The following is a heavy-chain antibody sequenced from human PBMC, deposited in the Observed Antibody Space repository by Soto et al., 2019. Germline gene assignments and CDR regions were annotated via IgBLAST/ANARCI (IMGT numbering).Heavy chain of an antibody. CDR2: IWPGDSET. CDR3: SKFKYSTSVSYLQH. D-gene: IGHD6-6*01. CDR1: GYTFTSFW. Sequence: PGESLKISCKASGYTFTSFWIGWVRQMPGKGLEWMGIIWPGDSETRYSPSFQGQVTISADKSISTTFLQWSSLKASDTAMYYCSKFKYSTSVSYLQHWGQGTPVTVSS. V-gene: IGHV5-51*01. J-gene: IGHJ1*01.